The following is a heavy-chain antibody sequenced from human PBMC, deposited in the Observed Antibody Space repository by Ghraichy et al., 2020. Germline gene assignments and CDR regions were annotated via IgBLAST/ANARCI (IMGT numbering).Heavy chain of an antibody. CDR2: IYYSGST. CDR1: GGSISSGGYS. V-gene: IGHV4-30-4*07. D-gene: IGHD1-26*01. Sequence: SETLSLTCAVSGGSISSGGYSWSWIRQPPGKGLEWIGYIYYSGSTYYNPSLKSRVTISVDTSKNQFSLKLSSVTAADTAVYYCARGGIVGVSLDYWGQGTLVTVSS. J-gene: IGHJ4*02. CDR3: ARGGIVGVSLDY.